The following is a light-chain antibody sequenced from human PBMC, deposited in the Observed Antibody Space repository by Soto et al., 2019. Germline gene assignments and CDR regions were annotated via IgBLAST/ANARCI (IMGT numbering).Light chain of an antibody. CDR2: GAS. Sequence: EIVLTQSPGTLSLSPGERATISCRASQSVSSSYLAWYQQKPGQAPRLLIYGASNRAAGIPERFSGSASGTEFTLTISRLEPDDSAVYYCQQYHDSPMNTFGQGTKLQIK. J-gene: IGKJ2*01. V-gene: IGKV3-20*01. CDR3: QQYHDSPMNT. CDR1: QSVSSSY.